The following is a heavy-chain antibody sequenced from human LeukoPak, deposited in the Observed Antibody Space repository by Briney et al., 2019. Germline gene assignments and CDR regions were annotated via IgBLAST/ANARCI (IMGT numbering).Heavy chain of an antibody. Sequence: GGSLRLSCAVSGFTFSSYAMTWVRQAPGKGLEWVSIIYSGVTTYYTDSVKGRFTISRDNAKNSLYLQMNSLRADDTAVYYCARFAAGGSYYYYMDVWGKGTTVTVSS. D-gene: IGHD3-10*01. J-gene: IGHJ6*03. CDR2: IYSGVTT. CDR1: GFTFSSYA. CDR3: ARFAAGGSYYYYMDV. V-gene: IGHV3-23*01.